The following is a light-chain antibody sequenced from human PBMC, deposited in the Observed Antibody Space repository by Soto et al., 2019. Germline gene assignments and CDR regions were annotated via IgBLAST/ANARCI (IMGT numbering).Light chain of an antibody. CDR1: QSVTSSY. CDR3: QQSSSSPIT. CDR2: AAS. V-gene: IGKV3-20*01. Sequence: EIVLTQSPGTLSLSPGERATLSCRASQSVTSSYLAWYQQKPGQAPRLLMYAASSRATGIPDRFSGSGSGTDFTLTISRLEAEDFAVYYCQQSSSSPITFSQGTRLEIK. J-gene: IGKJ5*01.